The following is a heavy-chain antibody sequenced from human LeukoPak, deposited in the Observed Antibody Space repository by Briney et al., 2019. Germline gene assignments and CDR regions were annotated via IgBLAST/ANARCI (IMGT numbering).Heavy chain of an antibody. D-gene: IGHD5-24*01. Sequence: GASVKVSCKASGYTFTDYYMHWVRQAPGQGLEWMGRINPNSGGTNYAQKFQGRVTMTRDTSISTAYMEVSGLRSDDTAVYYCASLNVEMATRGFDYWGQGTLVTVPT. CDR2: INPNSGGT. CDR1: GYTFTDYY. V-gene: IGHV1-2*06. J-gene: IGHJ4*02. CDR3: ASLNVEMATRGFDY.